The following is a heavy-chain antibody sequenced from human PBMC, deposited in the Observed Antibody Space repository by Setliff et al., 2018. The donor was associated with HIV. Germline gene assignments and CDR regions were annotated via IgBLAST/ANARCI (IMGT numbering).Heavy chain of an antibody. Sequence: RASVKVSCKASGYTFSRFGITWVRQAPGQGLEWMGWISVYNGNRDYALNFQGRVTLTTDTSASTAYMELTSLRSDDTAVYYCARGGGLKPFGYQLDYWGQGTLVTVSS. J-gene: IGHJ4*02. CDR1: GYTFSRFG. CDR2: ISVYNGNR. D-gene: IGHD2-2*01. CDR3: ARGGGLKPFGYQLDY. V-gene: IGHV1-18*01.